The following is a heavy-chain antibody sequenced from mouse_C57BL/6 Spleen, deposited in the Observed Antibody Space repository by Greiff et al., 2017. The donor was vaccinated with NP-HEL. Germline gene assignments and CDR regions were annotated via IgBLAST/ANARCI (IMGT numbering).Heavy chain of an antibody. CDR3: ARGGQGYYYAMDY. V-gene: IGHV1-52*01. J-gene: IGHJ4*01. CDR2: IDPSDSET. D-gene: IGHD3-3*01. CDR1: GYTFTSYW. Sequence: QVQLQQPGAELVRPGSSVKLSCKASGYTFTSYWMHWVKQRPIQGLEWIGNIDPSDSETHYNQKFKDKATLTVDKSSSTAYMQLSSLTSEDSAVNYCARGGQGYYYAMDYWGQGTSVTVSS.